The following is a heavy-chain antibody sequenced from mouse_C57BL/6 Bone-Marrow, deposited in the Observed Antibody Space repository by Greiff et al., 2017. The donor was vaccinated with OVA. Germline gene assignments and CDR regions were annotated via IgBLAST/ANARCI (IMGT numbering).Heavy chain of an antibody. CDR3: AREGLYYYYFDY. Sequence: VQLVESGAELARPGASVKLSCKASGYTFTSYGISWVKQRTGQGLEWIGEISPRSGNTYYNEKLKGKATLTADISSSTAYMELRSLTSEDSAVYFCAREGLYYYYFDYWGQGTTLTVSS. J-gene: IGHJ2*01. CDR2: ISPRSGNT. V-gene: IGHV1-81*01. CDR1: GYTFTSYG. D-gene: IGHD2-1*01.